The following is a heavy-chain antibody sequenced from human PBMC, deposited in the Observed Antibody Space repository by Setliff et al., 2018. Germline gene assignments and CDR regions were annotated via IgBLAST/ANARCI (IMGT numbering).Heavy chain of an antibody. J-gene: IGHJ4*02. CDR3: ARTGHCGGDCYGFDY. Sequence: ASVKVSCKASGYTFTGYYMHWVRQAPGQGLEWMGWINPNSGGTNYAQKLQGRVTMTRDTSISTAYMELSRLRSDDTAVYYCARTGHCGGDCYGFDYWGQGTLVPVSS. V-gene: IGHV1-2*02. CDR1: GYTFTGYY. D-gene: IGHD2-21*02. CDR2: INPNSGGT.